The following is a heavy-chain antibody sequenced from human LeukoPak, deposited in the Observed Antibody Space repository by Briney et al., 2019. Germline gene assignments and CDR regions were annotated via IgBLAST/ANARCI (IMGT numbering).Heavy chain of an antibody. D-gene: IGHD3-10*01. CDR2: IYPGDSDT. Sequence: GESLKISCKGSGYSFTSYWIGWVRQMPGKGLEWMGIIYPGDSDTRYSPSFQGQVTISADKSISTAYLQWSSLKASDTAMYYCARLGTMVRGVIPYYFDYWGQGTLVTVSS. V-gene: IGHV5-51*01. CDR1: GYSFTSYW. J-gene: IGHJ4*02. CDR3: ARLGTMVRGVIPYYFDY.